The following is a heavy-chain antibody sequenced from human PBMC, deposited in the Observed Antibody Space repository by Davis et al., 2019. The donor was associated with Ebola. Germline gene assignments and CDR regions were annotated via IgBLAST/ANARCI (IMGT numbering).Heavy chain of an antibody. J-gene: IGHJ4*02. CDR2: ISGFNTNT. D-gene: IGHD3-9*01. Sequence: ASVKVSCKSSGYTFTSYGLVWVRQAPGLGLELMGWISGFNTNTNFAQKFQGRVTVSKDTSTNTAYMDLRSLTSDDTAIYYCARAPNYDVSTGTSSYYFDYWGQGTLVTVSS. CDR3: ARAPNYDVSTGTSSYYFDY. CDR1: GYTFTSYG. V-gene: IGHV1-18*04.